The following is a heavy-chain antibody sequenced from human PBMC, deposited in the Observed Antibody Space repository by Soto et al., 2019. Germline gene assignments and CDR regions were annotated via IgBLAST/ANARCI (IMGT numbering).Heavy chain of an antibody. CDR3: ARDPPDYSSGYYSLDY. CDR2: MWSDGGNK. CDR1: GFTFSSYG. D-gene: IGHD3-22*01. V-gene: IGHV3-33*01. J-gene: IGHJ4*02. Sequence: QVQLVESGGVVVQPGRSLRLSCAASGFTFSSYGMHWVRQAPGKGLEWVAVMWSDGGNKYYADSVKGRFTISRDNSKNTLYLQMNSLRAEDTAVYYCARDPPDYSSGYYSLDYWGQGTLVTVSS.